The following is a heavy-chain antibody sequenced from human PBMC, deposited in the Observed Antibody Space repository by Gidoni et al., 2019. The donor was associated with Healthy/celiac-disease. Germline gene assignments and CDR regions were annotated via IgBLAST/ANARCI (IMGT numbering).Heavy chain of an antibody. CDR2: IYYSGST. CDR1: GGSISSSSYY. CDR3: AREGRRTIVVVPGAFDI. J-gene: IGHJ3*02. V-gene: IGHV4-39*07. Sequence: QLQLQESGPGLVKTSETLSLTCTVSGGSISSSSYYWGWIRQPTGKGLEWIGSIYYSGSTYYNPSLKSRVTISVDTSKNQFYLKLSSVTAADTAVYYCAREGRRTIVVVPGAFDIWGQGTMVTVSS. D-gene: IGHD3-22*01.